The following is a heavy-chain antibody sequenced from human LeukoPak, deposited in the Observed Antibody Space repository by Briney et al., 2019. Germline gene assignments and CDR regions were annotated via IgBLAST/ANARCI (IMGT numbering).Heavy chain of an antibody. CDR2: IRSRANSYVT. CDR3: AKDHYSNHNAIDY. J-gene: IGHJ4*02. Sequence: GGSLRLSCAASGFTFSGSAMHWVRQASGKGLEWVGRIRSRANSYVTAYAASVEGRIIISRDDSKNTAYLQMNSLRAEDTAVYYCAKDHYSNHNAIDYWGQGTLVTVSS. V-gene: IGHV3-73*01. D-gene: IGHD4-11*01. CDR1: GFTFSGSA.